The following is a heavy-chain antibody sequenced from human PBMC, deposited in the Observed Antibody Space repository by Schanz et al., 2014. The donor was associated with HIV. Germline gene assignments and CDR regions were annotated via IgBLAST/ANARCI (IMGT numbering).Heavy chain of an antibody. J-gene: IGHJ4*02. V-gene: IGHV3-23*01. Sequence: EVQLLESGGGLVQPGGSLRLSCAASGFTFSRDAMSWVRQAPGKGLEWVSTISGSGGRTYYADSVKGRFTISRDNSKNTVYLQMNSLRAEDTAIYYCAKNGITDYFDYWGQGSLVTVSS. CDR1: GFTFSRDA. CDR2: ISGSGGRT. CDR3: AKNGITDYFDY. D-gene: IGHD1-26*01.